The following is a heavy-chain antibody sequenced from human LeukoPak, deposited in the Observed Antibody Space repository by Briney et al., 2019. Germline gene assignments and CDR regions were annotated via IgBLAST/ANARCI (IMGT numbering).Heavy chain of an antibody. D-gene: IGHD3-3*01. V-gene: IGHV1-69*05. J-gene: IGHJ4*02. Sequence: SVKVSCKASGGTFSSYAISWVRQAPGQGLEWMGGIIPIFGTANYAQKFQGRVTITTDESTSTAYMELSSLRSEDTAVYYCARGLSDYDFWSGYHRFDYWGQGTLVTVSS. CDR1: GGTFSSYA. CDR3: ARGLSDYDFWSGYHRFDY. CDR2: IIPIFGTA.